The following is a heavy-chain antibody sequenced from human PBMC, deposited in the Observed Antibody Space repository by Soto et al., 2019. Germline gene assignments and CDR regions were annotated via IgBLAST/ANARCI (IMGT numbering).Heavy chain of an antibody. CDR1: GYTFTSYE. Sequence: ASVKVSCKASGYTFTSYEINWVRQATGQGLEYLGWMNPNSGKTAYVQKFQGRVTMTWDTSITTAYVELSSLRSEDTAVYFCARGNKDGASSRWFDPWGQGTLVTVSS. CDR3: ARGNKDGASSRWFDP. CDR2: MNPNSGKT. D-gene: IGHD4-17*01. V-gene: IGHV1-8*01. J-gene: IGHJ5*02.